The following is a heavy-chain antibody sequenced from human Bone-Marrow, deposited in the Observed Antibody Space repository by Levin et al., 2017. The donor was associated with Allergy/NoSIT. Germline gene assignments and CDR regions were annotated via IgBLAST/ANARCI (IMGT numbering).Heavy chain of an antibody. J-gene: IGHJ4*02. CDR2: INPKSGGT. CDR1: GYTFTGHS. D-gene: IGHD6-13*01. CDR3: ARGLVGYSTSWFDY. Sequence: ASVKVSCKASGYTFTGHSMHWVRQAPGQGLEWMGWINPKSGGTNCAQKYEGRVTMTRDTSISTAYMELSRLRSDDTAVYYCARGLVGYSTSWFDYWGQGTLVTVSS. V-gene: IGHV1-2*02.